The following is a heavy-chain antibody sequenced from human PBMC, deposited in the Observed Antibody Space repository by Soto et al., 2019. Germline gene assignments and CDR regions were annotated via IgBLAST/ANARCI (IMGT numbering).Heavy chain of an antibody. D-gene: IGHD4-17*01. V-gene: IGHV4-59*01. J-gene: IGHJ3*02. CDR2: IYYSGST. CDR1: GGSIGSYY. Sequence: SETLSLTCTVSGGSIGSYYWSWIRQPPGKGLEWIGYIYYSGSTNYNPSLKSRVTISVDTSKNQFPLKLSSVTAADTAVYYCARSDYGDYYAFDIWGQGTMVTVSS. CDR3: ARSDYGDYYAFDI.